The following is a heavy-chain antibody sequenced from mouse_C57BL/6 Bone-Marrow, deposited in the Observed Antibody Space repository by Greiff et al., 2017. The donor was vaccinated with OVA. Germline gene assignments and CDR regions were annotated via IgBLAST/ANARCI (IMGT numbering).Heavy chain of an antibody. V-gene: IGHV1-54*01. J-gene: IGHJ2*01. CDR3: ARYGLYYFDY. CDR2: INPGRGGT. Sequence: QVQLQQSGAELVRPGTSVKVSCKASGYAFTNYLIEWVKQRPGQGLEWIGVINPGRGGTNYNEKFKGKATLTADKSSSTAYRQRSSLTSEDSAVYFCARYGLYYFDYWGQGTTLTVSS. D-gene: IGHD6-1*01. CDR1: GYAFTNYL.